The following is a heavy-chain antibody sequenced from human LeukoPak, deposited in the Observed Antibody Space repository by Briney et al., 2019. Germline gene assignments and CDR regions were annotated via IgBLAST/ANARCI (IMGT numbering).Heavy chain of an antibody. J-gene: IGHJ4*02. CDR2: MYYSGST. CDR3: ARLSTIFDY. CDR1: GGSISSSRYY. V-gene: IGHV4-39*01. Sequence: SETLSLTCTVSGGSISSSRYYWGWIRQPPGKGLEWIGSMYYSGSTYYNPSLKSRVTISVDTSKNQFSLKLSSVTAADTAVYYCARLSTIFDYWGQGTLVTVSS. D-gene: IGHD2/OR15-2a*01.